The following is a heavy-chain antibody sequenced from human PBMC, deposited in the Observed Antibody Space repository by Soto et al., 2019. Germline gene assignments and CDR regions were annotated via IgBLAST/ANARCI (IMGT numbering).Heavy chain of an antibody. D-gene: IGHD2-2*01. CDR3: ARDLPDMVVVPAAMGEPGWFDP. V-gene: IGHV1-69*08. J-gene: IGHJ5*02. CDR1: GGTFSSYT. Sequence: QVQLVQSGAEVKKPGSSVKVSCKASGGTFSSYTISWVRQAPGQGLEWMGRIIPILGIANYAQKFQGRVTITADKSTSTAYMELSSLRSEDTAVYYCARDLPDMVVVPAAMGEPGWFDPWGQGTLVTVSS. CDR2: IIPILGIA.